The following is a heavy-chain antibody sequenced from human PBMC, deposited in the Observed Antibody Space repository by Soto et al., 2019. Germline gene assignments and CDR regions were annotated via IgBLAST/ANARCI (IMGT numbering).Heavy chain of an antibody. D-gene: IGHD3-9*01. J-gene: IGHJ6*02. CDR3: ARIPYDILTGYGYYGMDV. V-gene: IGHV4-61*01. Sequence: TLYVTCTVSGGSDSSGIYEWSWIRQPPGKGLEWIGYIYYSGSTNYNPSLKSRVTISVDTSKNQFSLKLSSVTAADTAVYYCARIPYDILTGYGYYGMDVWGQGTTVTVSS. CDR2: IYYSGST. CDR1: GGSDSSGIYE.